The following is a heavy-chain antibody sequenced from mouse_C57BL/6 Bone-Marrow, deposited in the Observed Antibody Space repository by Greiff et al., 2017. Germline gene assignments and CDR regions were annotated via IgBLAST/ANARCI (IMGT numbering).Heavy chain of an antibody. V-gene: IGHV5-4*01. CDR3: ERGPYYDDNTHFAY. CDR2: ISDGGSFT. CDR1: GFTFSSYA. Sequence: EVQLQQSGGGLVKPGGSLKLSCAASGFTFSSYAMSWVRQTPEKRLEWVATISDGGSFTYYPDNVKGRFTISGVNAENNLYLQMSHLKSEDTAMYYCERGPYYDDNTHFAYWDQGKLVTDSA. D-gene: IGHD2-4*01. J-gene: IGHJ3*01.